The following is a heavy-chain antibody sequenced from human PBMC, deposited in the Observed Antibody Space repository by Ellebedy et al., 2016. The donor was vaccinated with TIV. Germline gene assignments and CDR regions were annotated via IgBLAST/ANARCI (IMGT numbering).Heavy chain of an antibody. J-gene: IGHJ5*02. V-gene: IGHV1-2*02. CDR3: ARGGAVARNYNWFDP. CDR2: INPNSGGT. D-gene: IGHD6-19*01. CDR1: GYTFTGYY. Sequence: AASVKVSCKASGYTFTGYYMHWVRQAPGQGLEWMGWINPNSGGTNYAQKFQGRVTMTRDTSISTAYMELSRLRSDDTAVYYCARGGAVARNYNWFDPWGQGTLVTVSS.